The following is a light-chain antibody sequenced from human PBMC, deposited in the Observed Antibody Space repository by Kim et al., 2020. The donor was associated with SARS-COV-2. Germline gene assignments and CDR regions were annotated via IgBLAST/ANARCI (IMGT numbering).Light chain of an antibody. J-gene: IGKJ1*01. CDR3: MQGTHWPPT. CDR2: KVS. Sequence: PASNACRSSQSVVYSNGSICVTWFHQRPGQSPRRLVYKVSSQDSGDPDRFSGSGSGTDFALKISRVEAKDVGIYYCMQGTHWPPTFGQGTKVDIK. V-gene: IGKV2-30*01. CDR1: QSVVYSNGSIC.